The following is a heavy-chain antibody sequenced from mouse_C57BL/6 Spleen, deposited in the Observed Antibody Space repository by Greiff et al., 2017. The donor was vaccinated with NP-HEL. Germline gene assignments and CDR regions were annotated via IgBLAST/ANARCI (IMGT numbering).Heavy chain of an antibody. V-gene: IGHV14-2*01. CDR1: GFNIKDYY. Sequence: EVMLVESGAELVKPGASVKLSCTASGFNIKDYYMHWVKQRTEQGLAWIGRIDPEDGETKYAPKFPGKATITADTSSNTAYLQLSSLTSEDTAVYYCARSYYSKDFDVWGTGTTVTVSS. J-gene: IGHJ1*03. CDR2: IDPEDGET. CDR3: ARSYYSKDFDV. D-gene: IGHD2-5*01.